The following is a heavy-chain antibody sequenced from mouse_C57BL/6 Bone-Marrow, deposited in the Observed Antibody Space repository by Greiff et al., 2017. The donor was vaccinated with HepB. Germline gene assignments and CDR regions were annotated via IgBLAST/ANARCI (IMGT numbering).Heavy chain of an antibody. CDR1: GFTFSSYG. CDR2: ISSGGSYT. Sequence: EVNVVESGGDLVKPGGSLKLSCAASGFTFSSYGMSWVRQTPDKRLEWVATISSGGSYTYYPDSVKGRFTISRDNAKNTLYLQMSSLKSEDTAMYYCARDSLYYFDYWGQGTTLTVSS. V-gene: IGHV5-6*01. CDR3: ARDSLYYFDY. J-gene: IGHJ2*01.